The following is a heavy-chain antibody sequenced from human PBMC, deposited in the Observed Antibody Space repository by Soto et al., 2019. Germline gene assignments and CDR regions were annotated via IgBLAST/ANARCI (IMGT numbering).Heavy chain of an antibody. Sequence: EVQLVEAGGDLVQPGGSLRLSCAASGFTFSSYEMNWVRQAPGRGLEWISYISSSGDLIYYADSLMGRFTVSRDSDKNSMYMQMNSLRAEDTAVYYCAREEINCGGDCFSLWGQGTLVTVSS. CDR3: AREEINCGGDCFSL. CDR1: GFTFSSYE. V-gene: IGHV3-48*03. CDR2: ISSSGDLI. J-gene: IGHJ4*02. D-gene: IGHD2-21*02.